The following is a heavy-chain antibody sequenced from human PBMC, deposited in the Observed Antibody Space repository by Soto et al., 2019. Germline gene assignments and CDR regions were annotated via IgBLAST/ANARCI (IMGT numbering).Heavy chain of an antibody. V-gene: IGHV4-39*01. J-gene: IGHJ5*02. D-gene: IGHD6-13*01. Sequence: PSETLSLTCTVSGGSISSSSYYWGWIRQPPGKGLEWIGSIYYSGSTYYNPSLKSRVTISVDTSKNQFSLKLSSVTAADTAVYYCARHPGQQLFWWFDPWGQGTLVTVSS. CDR3: ARHPGQQLFWWFDP. CDR2: IYYSGST. CDR1: GGSISSSSYY.